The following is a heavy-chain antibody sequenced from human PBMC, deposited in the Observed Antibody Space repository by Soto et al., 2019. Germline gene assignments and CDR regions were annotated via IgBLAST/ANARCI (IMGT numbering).Heavy chain of an antibody. CDR3: ARDWLRRDDILTPSWNFNL. J-gene: IGHJ2*01. V-gene: IGHV3-30*04. D-gene: IGHD3-9*01. Sequence: VQLVESGGGLVQPEGSLRLSCAASGFNFTYNAMHWVRQAPGKGLEWVAVISFNGRKKFYARSVKGRFTISRDNSKNTLYLQINNLRPGDTAVYYCARDWLRRDDILTPSWNFNLWGQGTLVTAS. CDR2: ISFNGRKK. CDR1: GFNFTYNA.